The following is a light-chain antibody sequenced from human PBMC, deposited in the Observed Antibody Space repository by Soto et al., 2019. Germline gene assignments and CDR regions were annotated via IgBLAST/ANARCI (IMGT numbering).Light chain of an antibody. Sequence: EIVLTQSPATLSLSPGERATLSCRASQSVSSYLAWYQQKPGQAPRLLIYDASNRATGIPARFSGSESGTDFTITISSLETAAFTVYYCKQRSIMYTFGQGTKLEIK. J-gene: IGKJ2*01. V-gene: IGKV3-11*01. CDR1: QSVSSY. CDR3: KQRSIMYT. CDR2: DAS.